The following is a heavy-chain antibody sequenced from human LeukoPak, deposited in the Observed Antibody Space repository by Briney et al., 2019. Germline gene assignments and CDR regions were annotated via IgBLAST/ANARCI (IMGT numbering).Heavy chain of an antibody. Sequence: SRTLSLTCDISGHSVSSSSVAWDWIRQSPSRGLEWLGRTYYKSKWYNDYAISVKSRITINPDTSKNQFSLQLNSVTPEDTAVYYCAREILVRGELDYWGQGTLVTVTS. CDR3: AREILVRGELDY. V-gene: IGHV6-1*01. CDR2: TYYKSKWYN. D-gene: IGHD3-10*01. CDR1: GHSVSSSSVA. J-gene: IGHJ4*02.